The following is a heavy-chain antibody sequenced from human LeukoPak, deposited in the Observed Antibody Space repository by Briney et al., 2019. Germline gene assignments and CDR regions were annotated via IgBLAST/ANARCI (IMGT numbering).Heavy chain of an antibody. D-gene: IGHD6-13*01. CDR1: GYSFTSYW. CDR2: IYPGDSDT. V-gene: IGHV5-51*01. J-gene: IGHJ4*02. CDR3: ARLGVYSTNWDWFDY. Sequence: GESLKISCKGSGYSFTSYWIGWVRQMPGKGLEWMGIIYPGDSDTRYSPSFQGQVTISADKSISTAYLQWSSLKASDTAMYYCARLGVYSTNWDWFDYWGQGTLVTVSS.